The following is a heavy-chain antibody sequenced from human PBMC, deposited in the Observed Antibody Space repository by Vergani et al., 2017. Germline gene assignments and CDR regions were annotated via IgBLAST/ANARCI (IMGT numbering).Heavy chain of an antibody. CDR3: ARERITMIVEAFDI. D-gene: IGHD3-22*01. CDR2: IIPSFGTA. CDR1: GGTFSSYA. V-gene: IGHV1-69*01. J-gene: IGHJ3*02. Sequence: QVQLVQSGAEVKKPVSSVKVSCKASGGTFSSYAISWVRQAPGQGLEWMGGIIPSFGTANYAQKFQGRVTITADESTSTAYMELSSLRSEDTAVYYCARERITMIVEAFDIWGQGTMVTVSS.